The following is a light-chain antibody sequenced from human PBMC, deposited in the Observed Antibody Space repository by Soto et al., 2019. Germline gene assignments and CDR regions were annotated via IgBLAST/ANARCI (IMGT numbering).Light chain of an antibody. J-gene: IGLJ3*02. V-gene: IGLV2-14*01. CDR2: EVS. CDR3: SSYTSSSTWV. CDR1: SSDVGGYNY. Sequence: QSALTQPASVSGSPGQSITISCTGTSSDVGGYNYVSWYQQHPGKAPKLMIYEVSNRPSGVSTRFSGSKSGNKASLTVFGLQAADEADYYCSSYTSSSTWVFGGGTKLTVL.